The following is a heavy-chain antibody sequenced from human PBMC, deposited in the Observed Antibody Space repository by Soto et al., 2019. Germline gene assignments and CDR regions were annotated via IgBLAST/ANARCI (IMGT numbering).Heavy chain of an antibody. CDR1: GGSISNSNW. J-gene: IGHJ4*02. CDR2: IYHSGST. Sequence: QVQLQESGPGLVKPSGTLSLTCGVFGGSISNSNWWTWVRQPPGKGLEWIGEIYHSGSTNYNSSLMSRVTISLDKVNNQFSMKLTSVNAADTAVYYCAHRPIVGAAIWGQGTLVKVSS. D-gene: IGHD1-26*01. CDR3: AHRPIVGAAI. V-gene: IGHV4-4*02.